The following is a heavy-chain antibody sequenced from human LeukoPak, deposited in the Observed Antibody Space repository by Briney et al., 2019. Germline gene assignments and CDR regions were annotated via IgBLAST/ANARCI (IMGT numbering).Heavy chain of an antibody. J-gene: IGHJ4*02. V-gene: IGHV1-46*02. CDR1: GNTFNNDY. D-gene: IGHD4-17*01. CDR3: ARAHMTAVTYYFDY. Sequence: ASVKVSCKASGNTFNNDYMHWVRQAPGQGLEWLGIINPSGDGTSYAQKLQGRVTMTRDMSTSTVYMELSSLRSEDTAVYYCARAHMTAVTYYFDYWGQGTLVTVSS. CDR2: INPSGDGT.